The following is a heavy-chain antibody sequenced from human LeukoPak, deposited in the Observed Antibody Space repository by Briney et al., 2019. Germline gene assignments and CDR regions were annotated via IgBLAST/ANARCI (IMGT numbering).Heavy chain of an antibody. CDR3: ARDLDSSREDV. J-gene: IGHJ6*02. CDR2: INAGNGNT. Sequence: ASVKVSCKASGYTFTSYAMHWVRQAPGQRLEGMGWINAGNGNTKYSQKFQGRVTITRDTSASTAYMELSSLRSEDTAVYYCARDLDSSREDVWGQGTTVTVSS. V-gene: IGHV1-3*01. CDR1: GYTFTSYA. D-gene: IGHD3-22*01.